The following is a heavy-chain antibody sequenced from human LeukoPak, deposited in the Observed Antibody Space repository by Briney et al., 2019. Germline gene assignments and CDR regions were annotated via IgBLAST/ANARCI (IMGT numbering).Heavy chain of an antibody. CDR3: AREGNGFYYYYAMDV. CDR2: ISSSSSYI. V-gene: IGHV3-21*01. Sequence: GGSLRLSCAASGFTFSSCSMNWVRQAPGKGLEWVSSISSSSSYIYYADSVKGRFTISRDNAKNSLYLQMNSLRAEDTAVYYCAREGNGFYYYYAMDVWGQGTTVTVSS. J-gene: IGHJ6*02. CDR1: GFTFSSCS.